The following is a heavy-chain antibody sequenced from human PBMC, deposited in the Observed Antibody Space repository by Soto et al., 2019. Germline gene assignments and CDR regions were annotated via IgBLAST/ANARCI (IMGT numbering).Heavy chain of an antibody. CDR2: IIPIFGTA. Sequence: SVKVSCKASRVAFSKFIVTWVRQAPGLGLEWVGGIIPIFGTANYAQKFQGRVTITADESTSTSYMEVNNLGSEDTAVYYCAKIRYSSPMGYYYGMDVWGQGTTVTVSS. D-gene: IGHD6-19*01. CDR3: AKIRYSSPMGYYYGMDV. V-gene: IGHV1-69*13. J-gene: IGHJ6*02. CDR1: RVAFSKFI.